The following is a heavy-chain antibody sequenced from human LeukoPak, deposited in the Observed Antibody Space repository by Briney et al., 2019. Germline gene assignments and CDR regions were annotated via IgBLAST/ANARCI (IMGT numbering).Heavy chain of an antibody. CDR1: GFTFSYYS. Sequence: GGSLRLSCAASGFTFSYYSMSWIRQAPGKGLEWISYISGSSNIKHFADSVKGRFTISRDNAKESLYLQMDSLRDEDTAFYFCARGIFYGSGTQSFDYWGRGTLVTVSS. J-gene: IGHJ4*02. CDR3: ARGIFYGSGTQSFDY. D-gene: IGHD3-10*01. V-gene: IGHV3-48*02. CDR2: ISGSSNIK.